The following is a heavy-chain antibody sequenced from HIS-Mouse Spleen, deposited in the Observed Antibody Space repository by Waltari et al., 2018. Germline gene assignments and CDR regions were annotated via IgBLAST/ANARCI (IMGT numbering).Heavy chain of an antibody. D-gene: IGHD7-27*01. CDR2: INPNRGGT. Sequence: QVQLVQSGAEVKKPGASVKVSCKASGYPFTGHHMHWGRLAPGQGLEWMGWINPNRGGTNYAQKFQGRVMSDTSISTAYMELSRLRSDDTAVYYCARDQLGGFDYWGQGTLVTVSS. CDR3: ARDQLGGFDY. J-gene: IGHJ4*02. V-gene: IGHV1-2*02. CDR1: GYPFTGHH.